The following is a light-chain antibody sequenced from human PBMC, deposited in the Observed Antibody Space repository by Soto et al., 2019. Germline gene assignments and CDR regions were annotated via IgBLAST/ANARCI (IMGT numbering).Light chain of an antibody. J-gene: IGLJ2*01. V-gene: IGLV1-44*01. CDR1: TSNIGINT. Sequence: QSVLTQPPSTSGTPGQRVTISCSGSTSNIGINTVTWYQKFPGTAPKLLISNNIQRPSGVPDRFSGSKSGTSASLAISGLQSEDEAEYYCAAWDDSLNGVVFGGGTKVTVL. CDR3: AAWDDSLNGVV. CDR2: NNI.